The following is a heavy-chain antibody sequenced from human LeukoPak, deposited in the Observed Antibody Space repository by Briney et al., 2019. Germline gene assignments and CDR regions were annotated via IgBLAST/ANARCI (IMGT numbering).Heavy chain of an antibody. CDR2: IYYSGST. D-gene: IGHD6-19*01. CDR3: ARYSSGWYYYFDY. J-gene: IGHJ4*02. V-gene: IGHV4-59*08. Sequence: SETLSLTCTVSGGSISSYYWSWIRQPPEKGLEWIGYIYYSGSTNYNPSLKSRVTISVDTSKNQFSLKLSSVTAADTAVYYCARYSSGWYYYFDYWGQGTLVTVSS. CDR1: GGSISSYY.